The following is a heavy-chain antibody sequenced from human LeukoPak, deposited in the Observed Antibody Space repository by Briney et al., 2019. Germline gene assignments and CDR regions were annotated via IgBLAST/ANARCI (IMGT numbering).Heavy chain of an antibody. D-gene: IGHD1-20*01. V-gene: IGHV3-21*01. J-gene: IGHJ4*02. CDR1: GFTFSRFS. Sequence: GGSLRLSCAASGFTFSRFSMNWVRQAPGKGLEWVSSISTSSTYTYYADSVKGRFTISRDNAKHSLYLQMNSLRAEDTAVYYCARDPPFIIGTTFFDYWGQGTLVTVSS. CDR3: ARDPPFIIGTTFFDY. CDR2: ISTSSTYT.